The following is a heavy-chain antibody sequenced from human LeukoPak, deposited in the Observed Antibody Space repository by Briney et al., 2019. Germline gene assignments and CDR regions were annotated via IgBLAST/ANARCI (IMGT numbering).Heavy chain of an antibody. V-gene: IGHV3-23*01. CDR3: AKCLLLRSDDYALFDY. J-gene: IGHJ4*02. D-gene: IGHD4-17*01. CDR2: T. Sequence: TYSADSVKGRFTISRDNSKNTLYLQMNSLRVEDTAVYFCAKCLLLRSDDYALFDYWGQGTLVTVSS.